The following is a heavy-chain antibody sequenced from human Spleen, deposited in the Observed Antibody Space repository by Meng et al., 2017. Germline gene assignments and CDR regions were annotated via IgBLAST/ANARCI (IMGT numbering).Heavy chain of an antibody. CDR1: GGSISSGGYY. CDR2: IYYSGST. D-gene: IGHD1-26*01. Sequence: QGHLQGSGPGLVKPSQALSLTCTVSGGSISSGGYYWSWIRQHPGKGLEWIGYIYYSGSTYYNPSLKSRVTISVDTSKNQFSLKLSSVTAADTAVYYCARGPGGLGFDPWGQGTLVTVSS. CDR3: ARGPGGLGFDP. V-gene: IGHV4-31*03. J-gene: IGHJ5*02.